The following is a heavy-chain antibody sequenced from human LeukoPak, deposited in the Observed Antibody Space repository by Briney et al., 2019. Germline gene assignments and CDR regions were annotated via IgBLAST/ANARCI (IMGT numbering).Heavy chain of an antibody. Sequence: SVKVSCKASGFTFTSSAVQWVRQARGQRLEWIGWIVVGSGNTNYAQKFQERVTITRDMSTSTAYTELSSLRSEDTAVYYCARDARPYYDILTGSHDYWGQGTLVTVSS. V-gene: IGHV1-58*01. CDR3: ARDARPYYDILTGSHDY. D-gene: IGHD3-9*01. CDR2: IVVGSGNT. J-gene: IGHJ4*02. CDR1: GFTFTSSA.